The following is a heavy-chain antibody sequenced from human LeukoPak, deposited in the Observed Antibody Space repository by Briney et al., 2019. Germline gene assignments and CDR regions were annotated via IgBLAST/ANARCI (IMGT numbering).Heavy chain of an antibody. J-gene: IGHJ3*02. D-gene: IGHD2-2*01. CDR2: IYYSGST. V-gene: IGHV4-59*01. Sequence: SETLSLTCTVSGGSISSYYWSWIRQPPGKGLEWIGYIYYSGSTNYNPSLKSRVTISVDTSKNQFSLKLSSVTAADTAVYYCAGPLKRSANDAFDIWGQGTMVTVSS. CDR3: AGPLKRSANDAFDI. CDR1: GGSISSYY.